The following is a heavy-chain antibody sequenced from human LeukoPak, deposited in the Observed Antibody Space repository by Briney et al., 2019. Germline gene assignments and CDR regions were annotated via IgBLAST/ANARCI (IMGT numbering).Heavy chain of an antibody. V-gene: IGHV3-23*01. CDR1: GFTFSSYG. CDR3: AKDFVWADSSGITNWFDP. D-gene: IGHD3-22*01. CDR2: ISGSGGST. Sequence: GGSLRLSCAASGFTFSSYGMSWVRQPPGKGLEFVSAISGSGGSTYYADSVKGRFTISRDNYKNTLYLQMNSLRAEDTAVYYCAKDFVWADSSGITNWFDPWGQGTLVTVSS. J-gene: IGHJ5*02.